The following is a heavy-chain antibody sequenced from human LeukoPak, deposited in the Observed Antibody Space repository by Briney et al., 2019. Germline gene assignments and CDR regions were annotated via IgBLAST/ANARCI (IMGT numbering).Heavy chain of an antibody. V-gene: IGHV4-4*07. J-gene: IGHJ5*02. D-gene: IGHD3-10*01. CDR1: GGFTSRHY. CDR2: VHASGSP. Sequence: SETLSLTCDVSGGFTSRHYWAWIRLPAGKGLEWIGRVHASGSPDYSPSLKSRVTMSVDTSKNQVSLRLSSMTAADTAVSFCARVSYNAGNFISGGWFDPWGQGIRVTVSS. CDR3: ARVSYNAGNFISGGWFDP.